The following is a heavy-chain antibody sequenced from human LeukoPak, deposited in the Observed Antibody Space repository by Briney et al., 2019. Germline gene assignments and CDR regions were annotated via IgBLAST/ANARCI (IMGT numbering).Heavy chain of an antibody. J-gene: IGHJ4*02. D-gene: IGHD2-2*01. Sequence: ASVKVSCKASGYTFTGYYMHWVRQAPGQGLEWMGWINPNSGGTNYAQKFQGRVTMTRDTSISTAYMELSRLRSDDTAVYYCARSSSAYRPPLDYWGQGTLLTVSS. CDR2: INPNSGGT. CDR1: GYTFTGYY. V-gene: IGHV1-2*02. CDR3: ARSSSAYRPPLDY.